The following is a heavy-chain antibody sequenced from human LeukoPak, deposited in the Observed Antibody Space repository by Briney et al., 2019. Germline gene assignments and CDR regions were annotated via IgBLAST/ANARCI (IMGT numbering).Heavy chain of an antibody. Sequence: PGGSLRLSCAASGFTFSNNAMSWVRQAPGKGLEWVSAVNGSGVVTHYAASVRGRFTISRDNSKNTLYLEMNSLRAEDTAIYYCAKPQLSSWIQSAVDYWGQGTLVTVSS. CDR1: GFTFSNNA. CDR2: VNGSGVVT. CDR3: AKPQLSSWIQSAVDY. V-gene: IGHV3-23*01. D-gene: IGHD5-18*01. J-gene: IGHJ4*02.